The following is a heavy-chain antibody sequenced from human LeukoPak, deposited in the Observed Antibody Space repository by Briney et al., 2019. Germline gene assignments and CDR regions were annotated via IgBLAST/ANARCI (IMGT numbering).Heavy chain of an antibody. V-gene: IGHV7-4-1*02. J-gene: IGHJ4*02. CDR2: INTNTGNP. D-gene: IGHD6-13*01. CDR3: ARDPVRAAAGPSGVIDY. CDR1: GYTFTSYA. Sequence: ASVKVSCKASGYTFTSYAMNWVRQAPGQGLEWMGWINTNTGNPMYAQGFTGRFVFSLDTSVSTAYLQISSLKAEDTAVYYCARDPVRAAAGPSGVIDYWGQGTLVTVSS.